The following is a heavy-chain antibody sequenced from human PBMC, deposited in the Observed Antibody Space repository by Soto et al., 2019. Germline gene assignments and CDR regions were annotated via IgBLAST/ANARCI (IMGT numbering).Heavy chain of an antibody. J-gene: IGHJ6*02. CDR3: ARHPPDYNHYYYYGMDV. Sequence: GESLKISCKGSGYSFTSYWISWVRQMPGKGLEWMGRIDPSDSYTNYSPSFQGHVTISADKSISTAYLQWSSLKASDTAMYYCARHPPDYNHYYYYGMDVWGQGTTVTVSS. CDR2: IDPSDSYT. V-gene: IGHV5-10-1*01. CDR1: GYSFTSYW. D-gene: IGHD1-20*01.